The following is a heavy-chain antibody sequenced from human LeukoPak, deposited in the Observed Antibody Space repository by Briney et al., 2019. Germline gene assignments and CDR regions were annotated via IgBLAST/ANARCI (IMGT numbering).Heavy chain of an antibody. V-gene: IGHV3-30*03. CDR3: ARDQGGTRLD. CDR1: RFTFSSYG. D-gene: IGHD1-1*01. CDR2: ISYDGNNR. Sequence: GGSLRLSCAASRFTFSSYGMHWVRQAPGKGLEWVVVISYDGNNRYYADSVKGRFTISRDNAKNLLYLQMNSLRAEDTAVYYCARDQGGTRLDWGQGTLVTVSS. J-gene: IGHJ4*02.